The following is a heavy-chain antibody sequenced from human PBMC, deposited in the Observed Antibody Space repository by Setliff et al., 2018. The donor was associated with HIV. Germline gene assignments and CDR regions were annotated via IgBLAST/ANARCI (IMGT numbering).Heavy chain of an antibody. Sequence: SETLSLTCTVSGGSISSYYWSWIRQPPGKGLEWIGYIYYSGSTNYNPSLKSRVTISVDTSKNQFFLKLSSVTAADTAVYYCARARVGWLDAFDIWGQGTMVTVSS. J-gene: IGHJ3*02. V-gene: IGHV4-59*01. CDR1: GGSISSYY. D-gene: IGHD1-26*01. CDR2: IYYSGST. CDR3: ARARVGWLDAFDI.